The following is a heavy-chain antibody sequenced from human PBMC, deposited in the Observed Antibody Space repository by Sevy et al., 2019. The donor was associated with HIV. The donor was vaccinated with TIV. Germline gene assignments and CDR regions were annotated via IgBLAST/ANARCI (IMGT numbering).Heavy chain of an antibody. V-gene: IGHV3-48*02. D-gene: IGHD3-10*01. CDR2: ISSSSSTI. CDR1: GFTFSSYS. J-gene: IGHJ3*02. Sequence: GGSLRLSCAASGFTFSSYSMNWVRQAPGKGLEWDSYISSSSSTIYYADSVKGRFTISRDNAKNSLYLQMNSLRDEDTAVYYCARDSPTTMVRGPPGAFDIWGQGTMVTVSS. CDR3: ARDSPTTMVRGPPGAFDI.